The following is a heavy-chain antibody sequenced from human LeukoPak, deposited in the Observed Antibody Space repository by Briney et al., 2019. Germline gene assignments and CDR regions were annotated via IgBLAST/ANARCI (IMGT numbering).Heavy chain of an antibody. D-gene: IGHD2-2*01. CDR3: ARASFGYCSSTSCFLPYFDY. V-gene: IGHV4-39*07. Sequence: PSETLSLTCTVSGGSISSSSYYWGWIRQPPGKGLEWIGSIYYSGSTYYNPSLKSRVTISVDTSKNQFSLKLSSVTAADTAVYYCARASFGYCSSTSCFLPYFDYWGQGTLVTVSS. CDR2: IYYSGST. CDR1: GGSISSSSYY. J-gene: IGHJ4*02.